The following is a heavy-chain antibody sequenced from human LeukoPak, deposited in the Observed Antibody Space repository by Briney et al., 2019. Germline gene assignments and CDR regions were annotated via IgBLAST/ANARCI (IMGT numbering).Heavy chain of an antibody. D-gene: IGHD3-16*02. CDR1: GFTFSSYA. CDR2: ISGSGGST. J-gene: IGHJ3*02. V-gene: IGHV3-23*01. CDR3: AKDLYIWGSYRSDAFDI. Sequence: PGGSLRLSCAASGFTFSSYAMSWVRQAPGKGLEWVSVISGSGGSTYYADSVKDRFIISRDNSKNTLYLQVNSLRAEDTAVYYCAKDLYIWGSYRSDAFDIWGQGTMVTVSS.